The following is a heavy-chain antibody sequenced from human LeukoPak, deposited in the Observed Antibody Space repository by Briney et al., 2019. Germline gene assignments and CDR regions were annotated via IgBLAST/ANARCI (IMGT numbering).Heavy chain of an antibody. CDR1: GGTFSSYA. CDR3: ARSTVTFNWFDP. CDR2: IIPIFGTA. Sequence: ASVKVSCKASGGTFSSYAISWVRQAPGQGLEWMGGIIPIFGTANYAQKFQGRVTITADESTSTAYMELSSLRSEDTAAYYCARSTVTFNWFDPWGQGTLVTVSS. D-gene: IGHD4-17*01. V-gene: IGHV1-69*13. J-gene: IGHJ5*02.